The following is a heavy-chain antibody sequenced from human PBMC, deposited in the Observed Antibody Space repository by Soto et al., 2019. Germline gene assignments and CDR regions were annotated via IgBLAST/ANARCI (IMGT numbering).Heavy chain of an antibody. CDR2: ISGSGGST. CDR1: GFTFSPYA. V-gene: IGHV3-23*01. CDR3: AKGLRRLLRTQYYYGLDV. D-gene: IGHD3-10*01. J-gene: IGHJ6*02. Sequence: AGGSLRLSCAASGFTFSPYAMSWVRQAPGKGLEWVSSISGSGGSTHYADSVKGRFTVSRDNSKRALSLQMSSLREEDTATDYCAKGLRRLLRTQYYYGLDVWGRGTTVTVSS.